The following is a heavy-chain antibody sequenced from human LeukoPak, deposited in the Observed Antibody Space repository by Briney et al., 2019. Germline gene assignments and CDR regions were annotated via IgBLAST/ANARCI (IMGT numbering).Heavy chain of an antibody. CDR3: ARHSAAAILDYYMDV. CDR1: GYTFTSYY. Sequence: ASVKVSCKASGYTFTSYYMHWVRQAPGQGLEWMGIINPSGGSTSYAQKFQGRVTMTRDMSTSTVYMELSSLRSEDTAVYYCARHSAAAILDYYMDVWGKGTTVTISS. J-gene: IGHJ6*03. CDR2: INPSGGST. D-gene: IGHD2-2*01. V-gene: IGHV1-46*01.